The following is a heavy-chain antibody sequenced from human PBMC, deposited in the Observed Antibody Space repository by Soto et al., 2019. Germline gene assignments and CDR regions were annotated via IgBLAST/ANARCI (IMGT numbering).Heavy chain of an antibody. J-gene: IGHJ6*02. CDR1: GFTFSSYW. D-gene: IGHD3-10*01. CDR2: IKQDGSEK. CDR3: ARDEGYYYGSGGYYNPGQYYGMDV. V-gene: IGHV3-7*05. Sequence: EVQLVESGGGLVQPGGSLRLSCAASGFTFSSYWMSWVRQAPGKGLEWVANIKQDGSEKYYVDSVKGRFTISRDNAKNSLYLQMNSLRAEDTAVYYCARDEGYYYGSGGYYNPGQYYGMDVWGQGTTVTVSS.